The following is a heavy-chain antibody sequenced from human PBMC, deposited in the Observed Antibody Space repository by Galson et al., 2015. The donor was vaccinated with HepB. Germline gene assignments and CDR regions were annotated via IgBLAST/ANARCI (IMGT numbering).Heavy chain of an antibody. CDR1: GFTFSSYS. CDR3: ARVGFMVRYDSSGYYYGGFDY. CDR2: ISSSSSYI. D-gene: IGHD3-22*01. Sequence: SLRLSCAASGFTFSSYSMNWVRQAPGKGLEWVSSISSSSSYIYYADSVKGRFTISRDNAKNSLYLQMNSLRAEDTAVYYCARVGFMVRYDSSGYYYGGFDYWGQGTLVTVSS. J-gene: IGHJ4*02. V-gene: IGHV3-21*01.